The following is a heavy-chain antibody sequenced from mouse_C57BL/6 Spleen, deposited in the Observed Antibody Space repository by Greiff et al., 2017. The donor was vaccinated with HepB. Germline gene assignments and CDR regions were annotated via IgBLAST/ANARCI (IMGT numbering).Heavy chain of an antibody. J-gene: IGHJ1*03. D-gene: IGHD2-5*01. V-gene: IGHV14-3*01. CDR1: GFNIKNTY. Sequence: EVKLVESVAELVRPGASVKLSCTASGFNIKNTYMHWVKQRPEQGLEWIGRIDPANGNTKYAPKFQGKATITADTSSNTAYLQLSSLTSEDTAIYYCATPLTNSNFYWYFDVWGTGTTVTVSS. CDR3: ATPLTNSNFYWYFDV. CDR2: IDPANGNT.